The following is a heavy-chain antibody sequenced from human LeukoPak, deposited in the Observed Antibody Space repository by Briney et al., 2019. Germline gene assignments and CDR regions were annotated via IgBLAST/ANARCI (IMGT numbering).Heavy chain of an antibody. CDR3: ARYLYHYDSSGYYFNWFDP. CDR1: GGSINTWY. V-gene: IGHV4-59*08. D-gene: IGHD3-22*01. Sequence: PSETLSLTCTVSGGSINTWYWSWIRQPPGEGLEWIGYIYYSGSTGSTNYDPSLKSRVTISVDTSKNQFSLKLSSVTAADTAVYYCARYLYHYDSSGYYFNWFDPWGQGTLVTVSS. J-gene: IGHJ5*02. CDR2: IYYSGSTGST.